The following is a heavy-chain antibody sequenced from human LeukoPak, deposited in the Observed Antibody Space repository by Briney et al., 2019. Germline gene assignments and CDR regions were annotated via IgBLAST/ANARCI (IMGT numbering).Heavy chain of an antibody. D-gene: IGHD2-8*02. V-gene: IGHV3-30*02. CDR1: GFTFSSYA. CDR2: IAHHGSKK. Sequence: GGSLRLSCAVSGFTFSSYAMHWVCQGPGTGLEWVADIAHHGSKKYYADSVKGRFTISRDNSKRPLYLQMNNLRADDTAVYYCAKDGSWSCTDWGQGALVTVSS. J-gene: IGHJ4*02. CDR3: AKDGSWSCTD.